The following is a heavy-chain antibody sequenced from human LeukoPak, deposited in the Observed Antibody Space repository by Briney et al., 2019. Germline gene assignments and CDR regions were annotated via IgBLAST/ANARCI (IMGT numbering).Heavy chain of an antibody. Sequence: SETLSLTCTVSGGSISSYYWSWIRQPPGKGLEWIAYFYNSGSINYNPSLKSRVTISVDTSKNQFSLKLSSVTAADTAVYYCARYFRDYYDSSGYHYYFDYWGRGTLVTVSS. V-gene: IGHV4-59*01. CDR1: GGSISSYY. D-gene: IGHD3-22*01. CDR3: ARYFRDYYDSSGYHYYFDY. CDR2: FYNSGSI. J-gene: IGHJ4*02.